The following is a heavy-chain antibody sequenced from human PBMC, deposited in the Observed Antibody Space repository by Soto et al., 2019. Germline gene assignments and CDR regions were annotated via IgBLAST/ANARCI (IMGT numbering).Heavy chain of an antibody. CDR1: GXSIRSGWW. Sequence: LSLTFAVSGXSIRSGWWWSWVRQTPGKGLEWIGEIHNDGTTHLNPSLKSRVIISVDGSKNQFSLKLTSVTAADTAVYYCARCGDFCLDYWGRGSLVTVSS. CDR2: IHNDGTT. CDR3: ARCGDFCLDY. D-gene: IGHD3-16*01. J-gene: IGHJ4*02. V-gene: IGHV4-4*02.